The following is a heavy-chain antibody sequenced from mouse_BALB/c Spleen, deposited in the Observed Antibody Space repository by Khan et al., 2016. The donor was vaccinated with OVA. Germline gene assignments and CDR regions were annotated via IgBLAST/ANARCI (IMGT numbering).Heavy chain of an antibody. CDR1: GYTFTSYT. D-gene: IGHD2-14*01. J-gene: IGHJ3*01. V-gene: IGHV1-4*01. Sequence: QVRLQQSGAELARPGASVKMSSKASGYTFTSYTIHWIKERPGQGLEWIGYINPSNGYTNYNQKFKDKATLTTDKSSTTAYLQLSSLTSDDSAVYNCVRDGAYHRNDGWFAYWGQGTLVTVSA. CDR2: INPSNGYT. CDR3: VRDGAYHRNDGWFAY.